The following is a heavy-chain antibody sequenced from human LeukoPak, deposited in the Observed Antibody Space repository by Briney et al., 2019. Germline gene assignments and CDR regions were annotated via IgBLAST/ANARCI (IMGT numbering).Heavy chain of an antibody. V-gene: IGHV3-23*01. CDR3: AKTRGGVVATSSDN. CDR2: ISGSGGST. CDR1: GFTFSSYA. D-gene: IGHD5-12*01. J-gene: IGHJ4*02. Sequence: GGSLRLSCAASGFTFSSYAMSWVRQPPGKGLEWVSAISGSGGSTYYADSVKGRFTISRDNSKNTLYLQMNSLRVEDTAVYYCAKTRGGVVATSSDNWGQGTLVTVSS.